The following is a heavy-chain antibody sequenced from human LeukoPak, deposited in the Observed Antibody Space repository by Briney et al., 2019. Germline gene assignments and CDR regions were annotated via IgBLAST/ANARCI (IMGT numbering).Heavy chain of an antibody. Sequence: PGGSLRLSCAASGFTFSSYNMDWVRQAPGKGLEWVSFIDSSSRYIYQADSVKGRFTISRDNAKNSLYLQMNSLRAEDTAVYYCLIAEIGRGDQGGFDSWGQGALVTVSS. V-gene: IGHV3-21*01. CDR3: LIAEIGRGDQGGFDS. J-gene: IGHJ5*01. CDR2: IDSSSRYI. D-gene: IGHD6-13*01. CDR1: GFTFSSYN.